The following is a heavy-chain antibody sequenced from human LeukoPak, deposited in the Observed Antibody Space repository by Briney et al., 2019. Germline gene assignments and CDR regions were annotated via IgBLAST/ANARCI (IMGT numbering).Heavy chain of an antibody. CDR2: ISWNSGSI. Sequence: PGGSLRLSCAASGSTFDDYAMHWVRQAPGKGLEWVSGISWNSGSIGYADSVKGRFTISRDNAKNSLYLQMNSLRAEDTALYYCAKSGAGSYNWFDPWGQGTLVTVSS. J-gene: IGHJ5*02. D-gene: IGHD3-10*01. V-gene: IGHV3-9*01. CDR3: AKSGAGSYNWFDP. CDR1: GSTFDDYA.